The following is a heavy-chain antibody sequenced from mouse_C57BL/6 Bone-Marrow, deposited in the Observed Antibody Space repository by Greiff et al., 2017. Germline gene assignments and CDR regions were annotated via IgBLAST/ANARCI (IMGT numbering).Heavy chain of an antibody. J-gene: IGHJ1*03. CDR3: AGSYWYFDV. CDR1: GYTFTSYG. Sequence: VQLQQSGAELARPGASVKLSCKASGYTFTSYGISWVKQRTGQGLEWIGEIYPSSGNTYYNEKFKGKATLTADKSSSTAYMELRSLTSEDSAVYFCAGSYWYFDVWGTGTTVTVSS. CDR2: IYPSSGNT. V-gene: IGHV1-81*01.